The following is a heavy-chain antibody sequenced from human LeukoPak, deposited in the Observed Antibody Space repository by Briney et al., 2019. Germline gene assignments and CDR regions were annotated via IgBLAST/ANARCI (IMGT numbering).Heavy chain of an antibody. J-gene: IGHJ3*02. D-gene: IGHD2-15*01. CDR2: IYYSGST. CDR1: GGSISSSSYY. CDR3: ARPGMYCSGGNCRSHDAFDI. V-gene: IGHV4-39*01. Sequence: SETLSLTCTVSGGSISSSSYYWGWIRQPPGKGLEWIGSIYYSGSTYYNPSLKSRVTISVDTSKNQFSLKLSSVTAADTAVYYCARPGMYCSGGNCRSHDAFDIWGQGTMVTVSS.